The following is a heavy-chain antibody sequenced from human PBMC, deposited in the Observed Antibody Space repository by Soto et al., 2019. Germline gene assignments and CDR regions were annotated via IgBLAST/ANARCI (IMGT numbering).Heavy chain of an antibody. CDR2: IIHSGST. CDR1: GGSFSGYY. CDR3: ARVSAPLIALMREIYYFDY. J-gene: IGHJ4*02. D-gene: IGHD2-21*01. V-gene: IGHV4-34*12. Sequence: QVHLQQWGAGLLKPSETLSLTCAVYGGSFSGYYCIWIRQPPGKGLEWIGVIIHSGSTNNNPSLTCRVTISLYTSKNLFSLNLNSVTVADTAVYYCARVSAPLIALMREIYYFDYWGQGTLVTVSS.